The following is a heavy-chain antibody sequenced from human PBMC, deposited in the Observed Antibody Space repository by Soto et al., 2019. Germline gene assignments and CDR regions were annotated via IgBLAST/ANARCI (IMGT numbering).Heavy chain of an antibody. CDR1: GFTFSSYW. CDR2: INSDGSSI. CDR3: ARDFGYSDYEQDY. D-gene: IGHD4-17*01. V-gene: IGHV3-74*01. Sequence: GGSLRLSCAASGFTFSSYWMHWVRQAPGKGLVWVPRINSDGSSISYADSVKGRFTISRDNAKNTLYLQMNSLRAEDTAVYYCARDFGYSDYEQDYWGQGTLVTVSS. J-gene: IGHJ4*02.